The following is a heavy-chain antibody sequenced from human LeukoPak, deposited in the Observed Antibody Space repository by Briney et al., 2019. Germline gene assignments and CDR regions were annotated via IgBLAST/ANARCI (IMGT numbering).Heavy chain of an antibody. CDR2: IYSSGST. J-gene: IGHJ1*01. CDR3: ASVGYASSAIYFHQ. V-gene: IGHV4-4*07. D-gene: IGHD2-8*01. CDR1: GGSISSYY. Sequence: SETLSLTCTVSGGSISSYYWSWIRQPAGKGLEWIGRIYSSGSTNYNPSLKSRVTMSVDTSKNQFSLKVPYVTAPDTDVYSCASVGYASSAIYFHQWGQGTLVSVSS.